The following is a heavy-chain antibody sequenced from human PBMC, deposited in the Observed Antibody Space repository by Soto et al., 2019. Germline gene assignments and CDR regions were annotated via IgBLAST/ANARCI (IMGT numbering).Heavy chain of an antibody. CDR3: ARVAAARYWYFDL. CDR1: GGSFSGYY. J-gene: IGHJ2*01. V-gene: IGHV4-34*01. Sequence: SETLSLTCAVYGGSFSGYYWSWIRQPPGKGQEWIGEINHSGSTNYNPSLKSRVTISVDTSKNQFSLKLSSVTAADTAVYYCARVAAARYWYFDLWGRGTLVT. CDR2: INHSGST. D-gene: IGHD6-6*01.